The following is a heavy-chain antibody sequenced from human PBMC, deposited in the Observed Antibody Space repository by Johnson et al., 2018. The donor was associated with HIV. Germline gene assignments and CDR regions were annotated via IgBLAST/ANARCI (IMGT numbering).Heavy chain of an antibody. CDR2: ISGSGGST. D-gene: IGHD6-13*01. J-gene: IGHJ3*02. CDR3: ARAGIAAALDAFDI. Sequence: VQLVESGGGLIQPGGSLRLSCAASGFTVSSNYMSWVRQAPGQGLEWVSAISGSGGSTYYADSLKGRFTISRDNSKNTLYLQMNSLRAEDTAVYYCARAGIAAALDAFDIWGQGIMVTVSS. CDR1: GFTVSSNY. V-gene: IGHV3-23*04.